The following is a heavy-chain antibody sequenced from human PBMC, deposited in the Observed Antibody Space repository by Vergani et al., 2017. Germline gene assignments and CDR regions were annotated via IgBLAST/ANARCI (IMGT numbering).Heavy chain of an antibody. CDR1: GGSISSGGYS. V-gene: IGHV4-30-2*01. Sequence: QLQLQESGSGLVKPSQTLSLTCAVSGGSISSGGYSWGWIRQPPGKGLEWIGYIYHSGSTYYNPSLKSRVTISVDRSKNQFSLKLSSVTAADTAVYYCARVGYGGAFDLGGRGTLVTVSS. J-gene: IGHJ2*01. CDR2: IYHSGST. D-gene: IGHD4-23*01. CDR3: ARVGYGGAFDL.